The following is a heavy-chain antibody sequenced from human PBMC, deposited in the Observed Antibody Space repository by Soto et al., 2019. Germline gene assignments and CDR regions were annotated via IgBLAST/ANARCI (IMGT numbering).Heavy chain of an antibody. J-gene: IGHJ4*02. V-gene: IGHV3-48*02. CDR3: ARDFDGRENY. CDR2: ISSSSRTI. CDR1: GFIFRTFS. Sequence: PGGSLRLSCEVSGFIFRTFSMSWVRQAPGKGLEWVSYISSSSRTITYADSVKGRFTTSRDNVKNSLYLQMNSLRDEDTAVYYCARDFDGRENYWGQGALVTVSS.